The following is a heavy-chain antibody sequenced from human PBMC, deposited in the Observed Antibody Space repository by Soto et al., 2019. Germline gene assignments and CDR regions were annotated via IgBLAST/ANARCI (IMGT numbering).Heavy chain of an antibody. V-gene: IGHV3-33*01. CDR1: GLTYSIYG. CDR3: ARPYRAWRSSGWSRDYGMDV. CDR2: MGYDGSNK. Sequence: QVQLVESGGGGVEREMSLSLFCAVSGLTYSIYGVLGARESRGKAREGVGFMGYDGSNKYYADSVKGRFTISRDNSKNTLYLQMNSLRAEDTAVYYCARPYRAWRSSGWSRDYGMDVWGQGTTVTVSS. D-gene: IGHD6-19*01. J-gene: IGHJ6*02.